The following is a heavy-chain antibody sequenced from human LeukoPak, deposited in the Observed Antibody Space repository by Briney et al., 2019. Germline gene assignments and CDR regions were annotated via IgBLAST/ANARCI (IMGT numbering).Heavy chain of an antibody. CDR2: IYPGDSDT. V-gene: IGHV5-51*01. Sequence: GESLKISCKGSEDSFTSYWIGWVRQMPGKGLEWMRIIYPGDSDTRYSPSFQGQVTISADKSISTAYLQWSSLKASDSAMYYCARQPRLRWGSGHDAFDIWGQGKMVTVSS. D-gene: IGHD4-23*01. CDR3: ARQPRLRWGSGHDAFDI. CDR1: EDSFTSYW. J-gene: IGHJ3*02.